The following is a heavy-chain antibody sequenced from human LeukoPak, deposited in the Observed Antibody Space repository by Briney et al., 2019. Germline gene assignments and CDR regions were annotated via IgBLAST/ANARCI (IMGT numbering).Heavy chain of an antibody. CDR2: ISGSGGST. CDR3: AKQPLGVLWFGELLS. J-gene: IGHJ5*02. CDR1: GFTFSSYG. Sequence: PGGSLRLSCAASGFTFSSYGMSWVRQAPGKGLEWVSAISGSGGSTYYADSVKGRFTISRDNSKNTLYLQMNSLRAEDTAVYYCAKQPLGVLWFGELLSWGQGTLVTVSS. V-gene: IGHV3-23*01. D-gene: IGHD3-10*01.